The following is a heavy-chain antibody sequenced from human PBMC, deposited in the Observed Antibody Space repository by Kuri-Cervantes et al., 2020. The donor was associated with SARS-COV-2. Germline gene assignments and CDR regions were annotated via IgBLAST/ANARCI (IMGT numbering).Heavy chain of an antibody. CDR1: GGSFSGYY. CDR3: ARVRIFGVPGLAFDI. CDR2: INHSGST. J-gene: IGHJ3*02. Sequence: ESLKISCAVYGGSFSGYYWSWIRQPPGKGLEWIGEINHSGSTNYNPSLKSRVTISVDTSKNQFSLKLSSVTAADTAVYYCARVRIFGVPGLAFDIWGQGTMVTVSS. V-gene: IGHV4-34*01. D-gene: IGHD3-3*01.